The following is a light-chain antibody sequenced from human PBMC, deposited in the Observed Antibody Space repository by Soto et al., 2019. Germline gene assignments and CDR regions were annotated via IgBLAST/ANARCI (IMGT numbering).Light chain of an antibody. J-gene: IGKJ5*01. CDR2: GAS. V-gene: IGKV3-15*01. Sequence: ELVMTQSSATLPVHPGERVTLSRRASQSGSSNLAWYQQKPGQGPRFLIYGASSRATGIPARFSGSGSGTEFTLTISSLQSEDFAVYYCQQYNNWPPITFGQGTRLEIK. CDR1: QSGSSN. CDR3: QQYNNWPPIT.